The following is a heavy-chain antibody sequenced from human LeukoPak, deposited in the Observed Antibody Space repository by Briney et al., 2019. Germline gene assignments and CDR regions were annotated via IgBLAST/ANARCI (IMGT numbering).Heavy chain of an antibody. Sequence: GESLKISCEGSGYSFTNYWIGWVRQMPGKGLEWMGVIYPDDSDTRYSPSFQGQVTISADKSIGTAYLQWSSLKASDTAMYYCAIGGDSSTSCYRCYNYWGQGTLVTVSS. CDR1: GYSFTNYW. D-gene: IGHD2-2*01. V-gene: IGHV5-51*01. CDR3: AIGGDSSTSCYRCYNY. CDR2: IYPDDSDT. J-gene: IGHJ4*02.